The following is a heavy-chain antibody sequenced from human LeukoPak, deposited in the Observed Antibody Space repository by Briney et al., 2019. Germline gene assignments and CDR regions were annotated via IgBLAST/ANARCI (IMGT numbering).Heavy chain of an antibody. J-gene: IGHJ3*02. CDR2: IIPILGIA. CDR3: ARSGYYNDAFDI. CDR1: GGTFSSYA. V-gene: IGHV1-69*04. D-gene: IGHD3-22*01. Sequence: GASVKVSCKASGGTFSSYAISWVRQAPGQGLEWMGRIIPILGIANYAQKFQGRVTITADKSTSTAYMELSSLRSEDTAVYYCARSGYYNDAFDIWGQGTMVTASS.